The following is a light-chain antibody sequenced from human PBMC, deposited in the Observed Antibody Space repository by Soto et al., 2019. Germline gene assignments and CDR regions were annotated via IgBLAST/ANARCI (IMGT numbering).Light chain of an antibody. V-gene: IGKV3-11*01. CDR2: GAS. CDR3: HQRSNWPTDT. J-gene: IGKJ5*01. CDR1: QSVHTF. Sequence: EIVLTRSRDTLSLSPGEGASLSCRASQSVHTFLAWYQQKPGQAPRLIIYGASTRATGVPARFSGSGSGTDFTLTISSLEPEDFAVYYCHQRSNWPTDTFGQGTRLENK.